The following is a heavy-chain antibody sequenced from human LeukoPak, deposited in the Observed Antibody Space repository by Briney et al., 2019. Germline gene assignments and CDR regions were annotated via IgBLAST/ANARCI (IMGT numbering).Heavy chain of an antibody. V-gene: IGHV1-69*01. CDR1: GGTFSSYA. Sequence: SVTVSCKASGGTFSSYAISWVRQAPGQGLEWMGGIIPIFGTANYAQKFQGRVTITADESTSTAYMELSSLRSEDTAVYYCARGDGYRALVVDWGQGTLVTVSS. D-gene: IGHD5-24*01. CDR3: ARGDGYRALVVD. J-gene: IGHJ4*02. CDR2: IIPIFGTA.